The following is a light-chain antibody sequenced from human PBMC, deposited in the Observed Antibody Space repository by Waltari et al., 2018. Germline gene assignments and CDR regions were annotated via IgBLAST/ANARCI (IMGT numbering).Light chain of an antibody. Sequence: EIVLTQSPGTLSLSPGERATLSCRVSQSLRNSYLAWYQPKPGQAPRLLIYGASSRATGIPDRFSGSGSGTDFTLTISRLEPEDFAVYYCQQYGSSISYTFGQGTKLEIK. CDR1: QSLRNSY. V-gene: IGKV3-20*01. J-gene: IGKJ2*01. CDR3: QQYGSSISYT. CDR2: GAS.